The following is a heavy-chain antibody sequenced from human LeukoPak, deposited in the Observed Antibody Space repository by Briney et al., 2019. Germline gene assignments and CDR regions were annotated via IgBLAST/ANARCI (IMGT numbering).Heavy chain of an antibody. Sequence: GGSLRLSCAASGFTVSSYWMSWVRQSPGKGLEWVANIKQDGSEKYYVDSVKGRFTISRDNAKNSLYLQMNSLRAEDTAVYYCARDWYSYYYGMDVWGQGTTVTVSS. CDR1: GFTVSSYW. J-gene: IGHJ6*02. CDR3: ARDWYSYYYGMDV. V-gene: IGHV3-7*01. CDR2: IKQDGSEK. D-gene: IGHD1-1*01.